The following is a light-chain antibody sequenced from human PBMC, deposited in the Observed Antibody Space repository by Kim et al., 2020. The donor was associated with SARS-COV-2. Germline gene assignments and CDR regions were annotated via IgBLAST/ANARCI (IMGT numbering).Light chain of an antibody. Sequence: SSELTQDPAVSVALGQTVRITCQGDSLRRYYASWYQQKPGQAPVLVIYGKNNRLSGIPDRFSGSSSGNTASLTITGPQAEDEADYYCNSRDSSGNHYVFG. CDR1: SLRRYY. V-gene: IGLV3-19*01. CDR3: NSRDSSGNHYV. J-gene: IGLJ1*01. CDR2: GKN.